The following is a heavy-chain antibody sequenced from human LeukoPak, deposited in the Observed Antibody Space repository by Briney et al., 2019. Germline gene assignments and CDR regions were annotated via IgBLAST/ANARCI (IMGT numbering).Heavy chain of an antibody. J-gene: IGHJ6*03. CDR2: IIPIFGTA. V-gene: IGHV1-8*01. Sequence: GGSLRLSCAASGFSFSSNEMNWVRQAPGKGLEWMGGIIPIFGTANYAQKFQGRVTMTRNTSISTAYMELSSLRSEDTAVYYCARGRIQLWLVNYYYYMDVWGKGTTVTVSS. CDR1: GFSFSSNE. CDR3: ARGRIQLWLVNYYYYMDV. D-gene: IGHD5-18*01.